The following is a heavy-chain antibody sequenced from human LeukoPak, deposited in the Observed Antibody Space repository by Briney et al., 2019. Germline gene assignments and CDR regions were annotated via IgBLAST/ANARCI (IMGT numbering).Heavy chain of an antibody. J-gene: IGHJ3*01. D-gene: IGHD5-24*01. V-gene: IGHV3-23*01. CDR2: ISSSGNNA. CDR3: AKDIQLST. CDR1: GFTFRGAA. Sequence: GGSLKLSCAVSGFTFRGAAMTWVRQAPGKGLEWVSLISSSGNNAYYADSVKGRFTISRDNSKNTLSLQMNSLRVEDTAIYYCAKDIQLSTWGLGTRVTVSS.